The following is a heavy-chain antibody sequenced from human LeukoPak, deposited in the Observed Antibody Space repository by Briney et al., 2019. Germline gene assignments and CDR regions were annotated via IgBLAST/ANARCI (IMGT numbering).Heavy chain of an antibody. CDR2: INSVGSST. Sequence: GGSLRLSCAASGFTFSSYWMHWVRQAPGKGLVWVSRINSVGSSTSYADSVKGRFTISRDNAKNTLYLQMNSLRAEDTAVYYCARGKVDTAMAIDYWGQGTLVTVSS. J-gene: IGHJ4*02. CDR3: ARGKVDTAMAIDY. CDR1: GFTFSSYW. V-gene: IGHV3-74*01. D-gene: IGHD5-18*01.